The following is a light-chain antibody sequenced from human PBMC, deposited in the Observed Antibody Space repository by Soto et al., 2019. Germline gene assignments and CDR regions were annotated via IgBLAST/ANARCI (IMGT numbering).Light chain of an antibody. J-gene: IGLJ3*02. CDR2: EVN. V-gene: IGLV2-23*02. CDR3: CSYVGSSILM. CDR1: SSDVGLYNL. Sequence: QSALTQPASVSGSPGQSITISCTGTSSDVGLYNLVSWYQQLPGKAPKLIIYEVNERPSGISDRFSGSKSGNTASLTTSGLQDEDEADYHCCSYVGSSILMFGGGTKLTVL.